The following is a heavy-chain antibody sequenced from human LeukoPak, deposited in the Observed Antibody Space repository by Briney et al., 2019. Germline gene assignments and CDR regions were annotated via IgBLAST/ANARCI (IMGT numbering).Heavy chain of an antibody. CDR3: ARHKVDIVVVVAATSYNWFDP. Sequence: PSETLSLTCAVYGGSFSGYYWSWIRQPPGKGLEWIGSIYYSGSTYYNPSLKSRVTISVDTSKNQFSLKLSSVTAADTAVYYCARHKVDIVVVVAATSYNWFDPWGQGTLVTVSS. CDR2: IYYSGST. V-gene: IGHV4-34*01. D-gene: IGHD2-15*01. J-gene: IGHJ5*02. CDR1: GGSFSGYY.